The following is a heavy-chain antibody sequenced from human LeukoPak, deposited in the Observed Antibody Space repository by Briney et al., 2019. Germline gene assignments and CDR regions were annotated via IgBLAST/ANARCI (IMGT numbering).Heavy chain of an antibody. D-gene: IGHD4-17*01. CDR1: GYVFTSYT. CDR2: INADDGAT. V-gene: IGHV1-3*01. CDR3: AREGRYGDYGEY. J-gene: IGHJ4*02. Sequence: ASVTVSCKASGYVFTSYTIHWVRQAPGQRPEWMGWINADDGATKYSRNLQGRVTITRDTSANTDYMELSSLRSEDTAVYYCAREGRYGDYGEYWGQGTLVTVSS.